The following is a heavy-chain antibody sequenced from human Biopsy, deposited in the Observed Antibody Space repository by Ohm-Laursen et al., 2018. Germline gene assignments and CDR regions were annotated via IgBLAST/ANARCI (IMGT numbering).Heavy chain of an antibody. CDR2: IYYSGST. V-gene: IGHV4-31*03. CDR3: AKGITVYGVVLPYYFDD. Sequence: TLSLTCTVSGGSISSGNDYWSWIRQHPGKGLEWIGYIYYSGSTYYTPSLKSRVIISLDTSKNHFSLKLSSVIAADTAVYYCAKGITVYGVVLPYYFDDWGQGTLVTVSS. D-gene: IGHD3-3*01. J-gene: IGHJ4*02. CDR1: GGSISSGNDY.